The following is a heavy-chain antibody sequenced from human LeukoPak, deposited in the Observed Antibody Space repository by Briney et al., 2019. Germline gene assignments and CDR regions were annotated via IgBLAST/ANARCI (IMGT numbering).Heavy chain of an antibody. CDR2: IYYSGST. V-gene: IGHV4-59*12. CDR1: GGSISSYY. CDR3: ARLGIPRTGWYFDL. Sequence: SETLSLTCTVSGGSISSYYWSWIRQPPGKGLEWIGYIYYSGSTNYNPSLKSRVTISVDTSKNQFSLKLSSVTAADTAVYYCARLGIPRTGWYFDLWGRGTLVTVSS. J-gene: IGHJ2*01. D-gene: IGHD7-27*01.